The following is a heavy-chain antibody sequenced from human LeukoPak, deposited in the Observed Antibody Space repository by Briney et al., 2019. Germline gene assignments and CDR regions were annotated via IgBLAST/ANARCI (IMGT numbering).Heavy chain of an antibody. D-gene: IGHD3-22*01. Sequence: GGSLRLSCAASGFTFSSYAMSWVRQAPGKGLEWVSAISGSGGSTYYADSVKGRFTISRDNSKNTLYLQMNSLRAEDTAVYYCAKDRSPAYYDSSGYSFDYWGQGTLVTVSS. CDR1: GFTFSSYA. CDR3: AKDRSPAYYDSSGYSFDY. CDR2: ISGSGGST. J-gene: IGHJ4*02. V-gene: IGHV3-23*01.